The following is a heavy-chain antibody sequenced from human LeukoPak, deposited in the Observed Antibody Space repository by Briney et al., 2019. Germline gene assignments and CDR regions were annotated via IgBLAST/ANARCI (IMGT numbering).Heavy chain of an antibody. CDR3: AKGSGTYSITSYWYFDL. Sequence: PGGSLRLSCAASGFTFSSYAMSWVRQAPGKGLEWVSSISATGGGTYYADSVKGRSTISRDNSKNTLYLQMNSLRAEDTAVYYCAKGSGTYSITSYWYFDLWGRGTRVTVSS. CDR1: GFTFSSYA. V-gene: IGHV3-23*01. CDR2: ISATGGGT. D-gene: IGHD6-25*01. J-gene: IGHJ2*01.